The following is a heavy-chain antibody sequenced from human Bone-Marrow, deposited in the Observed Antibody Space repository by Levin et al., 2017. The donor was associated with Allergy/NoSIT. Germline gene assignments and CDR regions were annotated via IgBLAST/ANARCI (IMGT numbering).Heavy chain of an antibody. D-gene: IGHD3-16*02. CDR1: GFTFSSES. Sequence: GGSLRLSCVASGFTFSSESMNWVRQTPGKGLEWISYIGSSENTKYYADSVKGRFTISRDNAKNSLYLQMNSLRDEDTAVYFCARGLMNTFGGVIVWRYFDYWGQGTLVTVSS. CDR2: IGSSENTK. J-gene: IGHJ4*02. V-gene: IGHV3-48*02. CDR3: ARGLMNTFGGVIVWRYFDY.